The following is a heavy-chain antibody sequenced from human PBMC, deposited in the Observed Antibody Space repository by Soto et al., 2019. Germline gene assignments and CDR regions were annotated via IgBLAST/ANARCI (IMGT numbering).Heavy chain of an antibody. V-gene: IGHV3-48*02. Sequence: EVQLVESGGGLVQPGGSLRLSCAASGLTFTSYSMNWVRQAPGKGLEWVSFISSSSSTIYYADSVKGLFTISRDNAKNSLYLQMNSLRDEDTAVYYCARDRGYTYGFDYWGQGTLVTVSS. CDR3: ARDRGYTYGFDY. D-gene: IGHD5-18*01. CDR1: GLTFTSYS. CDR2: ISSSSSTI. J-gene: IGHJ4*02.